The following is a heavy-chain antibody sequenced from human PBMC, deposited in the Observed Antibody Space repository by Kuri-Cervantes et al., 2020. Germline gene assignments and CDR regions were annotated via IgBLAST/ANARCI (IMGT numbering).Heavy chain of an antibody. J-gene: IGHJ4*02. V-gene: IGHV3-30-3*01. CDR2: ISYDGSNK. CDR1: GFSFTTYA. Sequence: GESLKISCVASGFSFTTYAMHWVRQAPGKGLEWVALISYDGSNKDYADSVKGRFTISRDNSKNTLYFQMNSLRREDTSVYYCARDRGYFDYWGQGTLVTVSS. D-gene: IGHD3-10*01. CDR3: ARDRGYFDY.